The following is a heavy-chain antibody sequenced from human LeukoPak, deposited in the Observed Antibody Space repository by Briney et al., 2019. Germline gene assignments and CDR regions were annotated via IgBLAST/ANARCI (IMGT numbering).Heavy chain of an antibody. CDR3: ARGGWTAFDY. J-gene: IGHJ4*02. Sequence: PSETLSLTCTVSGGPINTDYWNWIRQPPGKGLEWIGYIYYTGRTNYNPSLKSRVTISVDTSKNQFSLKLNSVTAADTAVYYCARGGWTAFDYWGQGTLVTVSS. D-gene: IGHD6-19*01. V-gene: IGHV4-59*01. CDR2: IYYTGRT. CDR1: GGPINTDY.